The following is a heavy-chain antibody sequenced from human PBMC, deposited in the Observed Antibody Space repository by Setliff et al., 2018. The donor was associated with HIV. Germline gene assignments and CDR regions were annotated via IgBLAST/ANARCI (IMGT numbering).Heavy chain of an antibody. V-gene: IGHV4-59*11. Sequence: PSETLSLTCTVSGGSISSHYWSWIRQPPGKGLEWIGYIYYSGFTNYNPSLKSRVTISIDTSKNQFSLKLSSVTAADTAFYYCARTYYDFWSGSYSYKWFDPWGQGTLVTVS. CDR2: IYYSGFT. D-gene: IGHD3-3*01. J-gene: IGHJ5*02. CDR3: ARTYYDFWSGSYSYKWFDP. CDR1: GGSISSHY.